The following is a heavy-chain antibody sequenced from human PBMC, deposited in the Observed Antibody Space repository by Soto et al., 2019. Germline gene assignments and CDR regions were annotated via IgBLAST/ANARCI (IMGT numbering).Heavy chain of an antibody. V-gene: IGHV4-30-4*01. CDR2: IYYSGST. J-gene: IGHJ6*02. CDR3: ARPPAALLLGISGGKNMDV. CDR1: GGSISSGDYY. D-gene: IGHD2-2*01. Sequence: QVQLQEAGPGLVKPSQTLSLTCTDSGGSISSGDYYWSWIRQPPGKRLEWIGYIYYSGSTYYNPPLQSKVTISVDTSKTQCALKVSSVTAGDTAGNYCARPPAALLLGISGGKNMDVWGQGNTVTVAS.